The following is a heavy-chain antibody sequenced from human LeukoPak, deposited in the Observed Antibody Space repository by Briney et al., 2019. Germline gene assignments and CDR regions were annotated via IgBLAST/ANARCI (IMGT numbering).Heavy chain of an antibody. CDR1: GLTFSSHW. J-gene: IGHJ4*02. V-gene: IGHV3-23*01. CDR3: AKGGSGWYGHFDH. CDR2: ISTSGAST. Sequence: GGSLRLSCAASGLTFSSHWMHWVRQAPGKGLEWVSGISTSGASTYSADSVKGRFTISRDNSKNTFFLQMNSLRVEDTAVYYCAKGGSGWYGHFDHWGQGALVTVSS. D-gene: IGHD6-19*01.